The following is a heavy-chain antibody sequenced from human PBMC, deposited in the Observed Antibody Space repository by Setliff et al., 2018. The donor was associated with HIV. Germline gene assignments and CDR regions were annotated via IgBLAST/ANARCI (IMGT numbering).Heavy chain of an antibody. J-gene: IGHJ4*02. D-gene: IGHD6-13*01. CDR3: AKAPLTIVATGGEDC. CDR2: ISNSDGRT. Sequence: GGSLRLSCAASGFTFKNSAMSWVRQAPGEGLEWVSTISNSDGRTNYAASVKGRFTISRDNSKNTLYLQMNSLRDEDTAVYYCAKAPLTIVATGGEDCWGQGTLVTVSS. CDR1: GFTFKNSA. V-gene: IGHV3-23*01.